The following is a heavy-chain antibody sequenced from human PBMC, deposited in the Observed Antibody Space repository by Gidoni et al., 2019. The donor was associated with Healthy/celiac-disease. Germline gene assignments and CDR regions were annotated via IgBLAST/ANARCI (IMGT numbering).Heavy chain of an antibody. CDR1: GFTLSSSA. D-gene: IGHD3-3*01. CDR2: ISGSGGST. J-gene: IGHJ4*02. CDR3: AKFAVLRFLEWSPLLDY. Sequence: EVQLLESGGGLVQPGGSLGLSCAASGFTLSSSAMSWVRQAPGKGLGWVSAISGSGGSTYYADSVKGRFTISRDNSKNTLYLQMNSLRAEDTAVYYCAKFAVLRFLEWSPLLDYWGQGTLVTVSS. V-gene: IGHV3-23*01.